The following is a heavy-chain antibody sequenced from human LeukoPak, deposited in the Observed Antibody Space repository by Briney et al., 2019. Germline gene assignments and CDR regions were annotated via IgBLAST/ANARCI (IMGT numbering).Heavy chain of an antibody. Sequence: PGGSLRLSCAASGFTVSNDYMSWVRQAPGKGLEWVSVIYSGGSTYYADSVKGRFTISRDNSKNTLYLQMNSLRAEDTAVYYCYIPYYDTSAYKGYWGQGTLVTVSS. D-gene: IGHD3-22*01. CDR3: YIPYYDTSAYKGY. J-gene: IGHJ4*02. V-gene: IGHV3-53*01. CDR2: IYSGGST. CDR1: GFTVSNDY.